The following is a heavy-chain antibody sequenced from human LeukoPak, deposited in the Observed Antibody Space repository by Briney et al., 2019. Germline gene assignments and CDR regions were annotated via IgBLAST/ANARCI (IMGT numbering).Heavy chain of an antibody. D-gene: IGHD5-24*01. CDR2: IYYSGST. V-gene: IGHV4-59*01. CDR1: GGSISSYY. J-gene: IGHJ3*02. Sequence: KPSETLSLTCTVSGGSISSYYWSWIRQPPGKGLEWIGYIYYSGSTNYNPSLKSRVTISVDTSKNQFSLKLSSVTAADTAVYYCARGLLDGYTHPAAFDIWGPGTMVTVSS. CDR3: ARGLLDGYTHPAAFDI.